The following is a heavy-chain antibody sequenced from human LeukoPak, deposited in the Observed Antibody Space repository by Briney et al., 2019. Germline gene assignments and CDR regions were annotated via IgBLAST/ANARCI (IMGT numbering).Heavy chain of an antibody. CDR2: IYYSGST. D-gene: IGHD6-6*01. Sequence: PSETLSLTCTVSGGSISSGGYYWSWIRQHPGKGLVWIGYIYYSGSTYYNPSLKSRVTISVDTSKNQFSLKLSSVTAADTAVYYCASLIAARRRGPSVFDYWGQGTLVTVSS. J-gene: IGHJ4*02. V-gene: IGHV4-31*03. CDR1: GGSISSGGYY. CDR3: ASLIAARRRGPSVFDY.